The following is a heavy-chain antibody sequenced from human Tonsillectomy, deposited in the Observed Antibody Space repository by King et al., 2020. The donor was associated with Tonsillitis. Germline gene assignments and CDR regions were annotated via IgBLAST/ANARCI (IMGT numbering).Heavy chain of an antibody. Sequence: QLVQSGAEVKKPGASVKVSCKASGYTFTDYYIHWVRQAPGQGLEWMGWINPNSGGTNSAQNFQGRVTMTRDTSISTANMALSRRKDADTSVYYCARGDDFWSGNYDYWGQGTLLTVSS. CDR3: ARGDDFWSGNYDY. CDR1: GYTFTDYY. D-gene: IGHD3-3*01. J-gene: IGHJ4*02. V-gene: IGHV1-2*02. CDR2: INPNSGGT.